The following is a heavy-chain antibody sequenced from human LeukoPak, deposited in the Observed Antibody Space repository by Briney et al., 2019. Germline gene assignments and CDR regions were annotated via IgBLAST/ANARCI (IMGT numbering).Heavy chain of an antibody. D-gene: IGHD3-22*01. CDR2: IYNSGST. CDR1: GGSVSSGNYY. CDR3: ARDPSGYFNY. Sequence: SQTLSLTCTVSGGSVSSGNYYWSWIRQPPGKGLEWIGYIYNSGSTNYNPSLKSRVTISVDTSKNQFSLKLSSMTAADTAVYYCARDPSGYFNYWGQGTLATVSS. J-gene: IGHJ4*02. V-gene: IGHV4-61*01.